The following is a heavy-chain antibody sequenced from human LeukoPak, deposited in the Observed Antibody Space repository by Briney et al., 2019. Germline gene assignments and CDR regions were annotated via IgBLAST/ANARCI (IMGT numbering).Heavy chain of an antibody. Sequence: GGSLKLSCAASGFTFSNYWMSWVRQAPGKGLEWVANIKHDGRDKHYVDSVKGRFTIARDSAKNSLNLQMNSLRAEDTAVYYCKQKTAYDILTGYIFDCWGQGTLVTVSS. D-gene: IGHD3-9*01. CDR3: KQKTAYDILTGYIFDC. J-gene: IGHJ4*02. CDR2: IKHDGRDK. V-gene: IGHV3-7*03. CDR1: GFTFSNYW.